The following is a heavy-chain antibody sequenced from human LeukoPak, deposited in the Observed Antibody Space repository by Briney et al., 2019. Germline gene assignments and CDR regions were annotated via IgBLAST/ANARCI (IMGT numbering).Heavy chain of an antibody. J-gene: IGHJ4*02. CDR1: GFTFSTYW. CDR3: ARSLLYDTSV. CDR2: IKQDGSEK. Sequence: PGGSLRLSCAASGFTFSTYWMSWVRQAPGKGREWVANIKQDGSEKYFVDSVKGRFTISRDNAKNSLYLQMNSLRAEDTAVYYCARSLLYDTSVWGQGTLVTVSS. V-gene: IGHV3-7*01. D-gene: IGHD3-22*01.